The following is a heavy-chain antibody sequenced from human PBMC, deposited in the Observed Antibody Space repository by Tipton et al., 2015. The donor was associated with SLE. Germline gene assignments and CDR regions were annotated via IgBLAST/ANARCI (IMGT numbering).Heavy chain of an antibody. CDR1: GGSVSSGGYY. V-gene: IGHV4-31*03. D-gene: IGHD7-27*01. CDR2: IYSSGSS. Sequence: GLVKPSQTLSLTCTVSGGSVSSGGYYWSWIRQHPGKGLEWIGYIYSSGSSYSNPSLKSRVTISVDTSKNQFSLKLSSVTAADTAVYYCARGKAGDSYYYYYMDVWGQGTTVTVSS. CDR3: ARGKAGDSYYYYYMDV. J-gene: IGHJ6*03.